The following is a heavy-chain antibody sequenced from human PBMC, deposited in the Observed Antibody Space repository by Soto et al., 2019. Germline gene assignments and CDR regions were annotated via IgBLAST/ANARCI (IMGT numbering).Heavy chain of an antibody. CDR3: SRDVAYFVS. V-gene: IGHV4-61*01. J-gene: IGHJ4*02. Sequence: VQLQESGPGLVKPSETLSLTCTVSGGSFKSGSYSWRWIRQPPGKGLEWIGYVYNTGRTSYNPSLKSLVSISMDTSKNPFSLNLDSVTAADTAVYVFSRDVAYFVSLGQGTLVTVSS. CDR1: GGSFKSGSYS. CDR2: VYNTGRT.